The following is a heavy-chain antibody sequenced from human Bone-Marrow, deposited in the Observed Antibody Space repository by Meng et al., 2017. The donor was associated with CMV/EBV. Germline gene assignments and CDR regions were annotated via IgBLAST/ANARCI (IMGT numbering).Heavy chain of an antibody. D-gene: IGHD5/OR15-5a*01. J-gene: IGHJ6*02. CDR2: IIPILGIA. CDR3: GGRSVYDFSCYYYGMDV. V-gene: IGHV1-69*10. CDR1: GGTFSSYA. Sequence: SVKVSCKASGGTFSSYAISWVRQAPGQGLEWMGGIIPILGIANYAQKFQGRVTITADKSTSTAYMELSSLRSEDTAVYYCGGRSVYDFSCYYYGMDVWGQGTTVTVSS.